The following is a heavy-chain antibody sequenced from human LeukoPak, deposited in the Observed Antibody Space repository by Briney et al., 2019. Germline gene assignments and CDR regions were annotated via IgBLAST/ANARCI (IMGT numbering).Heavy chain of an antibody. J-gene: IGHJ4*02. V-gene: IGHV1-46*01. CDR1: GYTFTSYY. CDR2: INPSGGST. CDR3: TNGEGYCSGCSCQNPFDY. D-gene: IGHD2-15*01. Sequence: ASVKVSCKASGYTFTSYYMHWVRQAPGQGLEWMGIINPSGGSTSYAQKFQGRVTMTKDTSTSTVYMELSSLRSEDTAVYYCTNGEGYCSGCSCQNPFDYRGQGTLVTVSS.